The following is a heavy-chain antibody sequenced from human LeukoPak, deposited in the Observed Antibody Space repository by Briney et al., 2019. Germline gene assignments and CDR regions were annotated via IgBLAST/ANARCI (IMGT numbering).Heavy chain of an antibody. CDR3: AKVGPVIEYSSSSWAFDI. J-gene: IGHJ3*02. CDR2: INPSSGSP. V-gene: IGHV1-46*01. D-gene: IGHD6-6*01. CDR1: GYSFTTFY. Sequence: ASVKVSCKASGYSFTTFYLHWVRQAPGQGLEWMGVINPSSGSPTYAQKFQGRVTMTRDTSTSTVYMELSSLRSEDTAVFYCAKVGPVIEYSSSSWAFDIWGQGTMVTVSS.